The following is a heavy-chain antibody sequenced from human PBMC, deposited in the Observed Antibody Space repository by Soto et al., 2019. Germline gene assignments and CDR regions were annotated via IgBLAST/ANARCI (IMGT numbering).Heavy chain of an antibody. CDR3: ARDLSSSWPGFFDY. Sequence: GASVKVSCKASGGTFSSYASSWVRQAPGQGLEWMGGIIPIFGTANYAQKFQGRVTITADKSTSTAYMELSSLRSEDTAVYYCARDLSSSWPGFFDYWGQGTLVTVSS. CDR1: GGTFSSYA. V-gene: IGHV1-69*06. CDR2: IIPIFGTA. J-gene: IGHJ4*02. D-gene: IGHD6-13*01.